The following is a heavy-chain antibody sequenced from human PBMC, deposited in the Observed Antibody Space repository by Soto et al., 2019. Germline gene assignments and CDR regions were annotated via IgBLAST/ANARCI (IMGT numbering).Heavy chain of an antibody. D-gene: IGHD1-26*01. Sequence: SETLSLTCTVSGGSISSGDYYWSWIRQPPGKGLEWIGYIYYSGSTYYNPSLKSRVTISVDTSKNQFSLKLSSVTAADTAVYYCARGPPLVGATRGSYYFDYWGQGTLVTVPS. J-gene: IGHJ4*02. CDR2: IYYSGST. CDR3: ARGPPLVGATRGSYYFDY. V-gene: IGHV4-30-4*01. CDR1: GGSISSGDYY.